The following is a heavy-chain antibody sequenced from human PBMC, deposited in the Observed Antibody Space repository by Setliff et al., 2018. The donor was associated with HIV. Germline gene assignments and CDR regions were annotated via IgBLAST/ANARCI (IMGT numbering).Heavy chain of an antibody. Sequence: ASVKVSCKASGYTFTGYYMHWVRQAPGQGLEWMGWISAYNGNTNYAQKLQGRVTMTTNTSTGTAYLELRSLRSDDTAMYYCARPLDSGSYPYDAFAFWGLGTMVTVSS. D-gene: IGHD1-26*01. V-gene: IGHV1-18*04. J-gene: IGHJ3*01. CDR2: ISAYNGNT. CDR3: ARPLDSGSYPYDAFAF. CDR1: GYTFTGYY.